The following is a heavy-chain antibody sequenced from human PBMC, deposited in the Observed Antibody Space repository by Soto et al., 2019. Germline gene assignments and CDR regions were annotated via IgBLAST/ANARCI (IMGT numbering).Heavy chain of an antibody. Sequence: QITLKESGPTLVNPTQTLTLTCTFAGFSLRGDSVGVAWIRQPPGKALEWLAIIYWDDDKRYSPSLKRRLTITKDTSKNPVVLTMTNMDPVDTATYYCAHSRSNNGYCPFDSWGQGTLVTVSS. CDR2: IYWDDDK. V-gene: IGHV2-5*02. CDR1: GFSLRGDSVG. D-gene: IGHD5-18*01. J-gene: IGHJ4*02. CDR3: AHSRSNNGYCPFDS.